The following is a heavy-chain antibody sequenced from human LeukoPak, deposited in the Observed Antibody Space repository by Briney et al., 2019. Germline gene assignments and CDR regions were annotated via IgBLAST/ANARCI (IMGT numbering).Heavy chain of an antibody. CDR1: GYTFTSYY. CDR3: ATNILVRDIINWFDP. CDR2: IKPDSGGT. D-gene: IGHD3-10*01. V-gene: IGHV1-2*02. Sequence: VASVKVSCKASGYTFTSYYMHWVRRAPGQGLEWMGWIKPDSGGTRSAQKFQGRVTMTTDTSISTAYMELSSLRYDDTAVYYCATNILVRDIINWFDPWGQGTLVTVSS. J-gene: IGHJ5*02.